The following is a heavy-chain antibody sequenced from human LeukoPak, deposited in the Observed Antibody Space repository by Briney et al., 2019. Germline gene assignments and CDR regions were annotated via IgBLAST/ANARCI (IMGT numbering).Heavy chain of an antibody. Sequence: GSLRLSCGASGFTFSSSAMHWVRQGPGKGLEWVAYIAHHGNNKYYTDSVKGRFTISRDNSKGSLYLQMNSLRADDTAVYYCAKDGSWSCTDWGQGTLVRVSS. CDR3: AKDGSWSCTD. CDR2: IAHHGNNK. CDR1: GFTFSSSA. V-gene: IGHV3-30*02. J-gene: IGHJ4*02. D-gene: IGHD2-8*02.